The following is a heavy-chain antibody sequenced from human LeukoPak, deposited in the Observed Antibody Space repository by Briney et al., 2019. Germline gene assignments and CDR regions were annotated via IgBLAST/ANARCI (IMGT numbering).Heavy chain of an antibody. CDR1: GASIGSGGLY. Sequence: SQTLSLTCNVTGASIGSGGLYWTWFRQHPGKGPEWLGYVYNNADTDYNPSLKSRLTISLDASKNQFYLNVKSVTAADAAVYYCAISPNSGYYYWGQGTLVALSS. J-gene: IGHJ4*02. CDR2: VYNNADT. V-gene: IGHV4-31*03. D-gene: IGHD3-22*01. CDR3: AISPNSGYYY.